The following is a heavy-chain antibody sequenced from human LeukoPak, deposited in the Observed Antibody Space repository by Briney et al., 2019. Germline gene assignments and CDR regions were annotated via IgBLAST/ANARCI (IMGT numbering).Heavy chain of an antibody. CDR1: GFTFSSYS. D-gene: IGHD2-15*01. V-gene: IGHV3-48*01. Sequence: GGSLRLSCAASGFTFSSYSMTWVRQAPGKGLEWVSYISSSSSNIYYADSVKGRFTISRDNAKNSLYLQMNSLRAEDTAVYYCWGVSGGSNYDAFDIWGQGAMVTVSS. J-gene: IGHJ3*02. CDR2: ISSSSSNI. CDR3: WGVSGGSNYDAFDI.